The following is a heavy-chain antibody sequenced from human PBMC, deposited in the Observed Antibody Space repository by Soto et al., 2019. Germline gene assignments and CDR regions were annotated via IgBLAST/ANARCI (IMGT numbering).Heavy chain of an antibody. CDR3: ARTDRDFYGMDV. CDR2: ISAAGDP. J-gene: IGHJ6*02. CDR1: GFTFRNYD. V-gene: IGHV3-13*05. Sequence: ESGGGLVQPGGSLRHSCEASGFTFRNYDMHWVRQGTGKGLEWVSGISAAGDPDYADSVEGRFTISRENGQNSFFLQMNSLRVCDTTVYYCARTDRDFYGMDVWGQGTTVIVSS.